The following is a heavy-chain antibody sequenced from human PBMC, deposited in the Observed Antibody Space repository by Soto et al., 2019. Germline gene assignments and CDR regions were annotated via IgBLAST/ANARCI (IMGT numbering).Heavy chain of an antibody. CDR3: ARDKITGLFDY. Sequence: QVQLQQWGAGLLKPSETLSLTCAVYGGSFSGYYWTWIRQPPGTGLEWIGEINHSGSTNYNPSLKSRVTISVDTSKDQFSVKLTSVTAADTAVDYCARDKITGLFDYWGQGTLVTVSS. J-gene: IGHJ4*02. D-gene: IGHD2-8*02. V-gene: IGHV4-34*01. CDR2: INHSGST. CDR1: GGSFSGYY.